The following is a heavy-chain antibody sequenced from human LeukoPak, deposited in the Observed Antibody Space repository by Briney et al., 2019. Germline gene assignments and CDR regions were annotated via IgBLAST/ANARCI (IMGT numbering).Heavy chain of an antibody. D-gene: IGHD3-10*01. CDR1: GFTFSSYG. Sequence: PGGSLRLSCAASGFTFSSYGMHGVRQAPGKGLEWVAVIWYDGSNKYYADSVKGRFTISRDNSKNTLYLQMNSLRAEDTAVHYCARDFRGVPSHGMDVWGQGTTVTVSS. V-gene: IGHV3-33*01. CDR3: ARDFRGVPSHGMDV. CDR2: IWYDGSNK. J-gene: IGHJ6*02.